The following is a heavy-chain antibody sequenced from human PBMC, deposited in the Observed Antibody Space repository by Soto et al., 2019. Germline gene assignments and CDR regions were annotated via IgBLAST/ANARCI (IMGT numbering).Heavy chain of an antibody. Sequence: AESLKISCKGSGYSFTSYWISWVRQVPGKGLEWMGRIDPSDSYTNYSPSFQGHVTISADKSISTAYLQWSSLKASDTAMYYCARRPSYSSSWHNWFDPWGQGTLVTVSS. V-gene: IGHV5-10-1*01. CDR1: GYSFTSYW. CDR2: IDPSDSYT. CDR3: ARRPSYSSSWHNWFDP. D-gene: IGHD6-13*01. J-gene: IGHJ5*02.